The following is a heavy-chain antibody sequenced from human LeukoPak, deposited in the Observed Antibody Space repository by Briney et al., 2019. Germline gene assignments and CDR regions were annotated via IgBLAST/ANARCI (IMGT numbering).Heavy chain of an antibody. CDR2: IWYDGSNI. V-gene: IGHV3-33*01. J-gene: IGHJ4*02. CDR3: ARDPSPSTTWFPFDS. D-gene: IGHD2-2*01. CDR1: GFTFSNYG. Sequence: PGGSLRLSCAASGFTFSNYGMHWVRQPPSKGLEWVTFIWYDGSNIYYADSVKGRFTISRDNANNTLYLHLNSPRAEDTAVYYCARDPSPSTTWFPFDSWGQGTLVTVSS.